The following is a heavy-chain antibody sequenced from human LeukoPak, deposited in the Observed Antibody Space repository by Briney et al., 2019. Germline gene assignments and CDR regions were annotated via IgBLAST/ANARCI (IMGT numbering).Heavy chain of an antibody. V-gene: IGHV4-30-2*01. J-gene: IGHJ4*02. CDR3: ARGQEGLVDY. CDR2: IYHSGSP. D-gene: IGHD3/OR15-3a*01. CDR1: AGSISSGGYS. Sequence: SQTLSLTCAVSAGSISSGGYSWSWIRQPPGKGLEWIGYIYHSGSPYYNPSLKSRVTISVDRSKNQFSLKLSSVTAADTAVYYCARGQEGLVDYWGQGTLVTVSS.